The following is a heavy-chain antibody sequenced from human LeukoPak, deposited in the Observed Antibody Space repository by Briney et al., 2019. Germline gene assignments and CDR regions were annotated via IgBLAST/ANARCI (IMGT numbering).Heavy chain of an antibody. V-gene: IGHV4-39*07. J-gene: IGHJ3*02. D-gene: IGHD3-10*01. CDR2: IYYSGST. CDR1: GGSISSSSYY. CDR3: ARASITRVAFDI. Sequence: PSETLSLTCTVSGGSISSSSYYWGWIRQPPGKGLEWIGSIYYSGSTYYNPSLKSRVTMSVDTSKNQFSLKLSSVTAADTAVYYCARASITRVAFDIWGQGTMVTVSS.